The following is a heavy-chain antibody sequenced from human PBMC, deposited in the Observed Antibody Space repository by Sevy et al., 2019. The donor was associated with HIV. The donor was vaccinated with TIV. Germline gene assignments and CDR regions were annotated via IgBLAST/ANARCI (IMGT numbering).Heavy chain of an antibody. D-gene: IGHD6-13*01. CDR2: IGLSGDK. V-gene: IGHV3-13*01. J-gene: IGHJ3*01. CDR1: AFTFSSYD. CDR3: ARETAADAFDV. Sequence: GGSLRLSCAATAFTFSSYDMHRVRQVAGKGLEWVSSIGLSGDKYFEGSVKGRFTISRDNVKNYLYLQMSSLRAGDTAVYYCARETAADAFDVWGQGTFVTVSS.